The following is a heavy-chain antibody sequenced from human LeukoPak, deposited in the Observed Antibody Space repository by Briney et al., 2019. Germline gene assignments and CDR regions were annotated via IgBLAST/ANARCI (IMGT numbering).Heavy chain of an antibody. CDR2: ISGSGGST. V-gene: IGHV3-23*01. J-gene: IGHJ4*02. CDR3: AKGSGWYV. CDR1: GFTFSSSS. Sequence: PGGSLRLSCAASGFTFSSSSMSWVRQAPGKGLEWVSVISGSGGSTDYADSVKGRFTISRDNSKNTLYLQINSLRDEDTAVYYCAKGSGWYVWGQGTLVTVSS. D-gene: IGHD6-19*01.